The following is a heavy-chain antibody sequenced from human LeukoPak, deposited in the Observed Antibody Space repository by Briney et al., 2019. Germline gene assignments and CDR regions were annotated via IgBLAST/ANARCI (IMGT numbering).Heavy chain of an antibody. CDR1: GGSISSSSYY. CDR2: VYYSGST. V-gene: IGHV4-39*01. D-gene: IGHD6-13*01. J-gene: IGHJ4*02. CDR3: ARRRYSSSGRDS. Sequence: PSETLSLTCTVSGGSISSSSYYWGWLRQPPGKGLEWIGNVYYSGSTYYNPSLKSRVTISVDTSKNQFSLKLTSVTAADTAVYYCARRRYSSSGRDSWGQGTLVTVSS.